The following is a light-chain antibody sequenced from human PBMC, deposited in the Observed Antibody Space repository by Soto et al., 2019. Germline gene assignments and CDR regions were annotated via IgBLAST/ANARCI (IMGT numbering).Light chain of an antibody. CDR1: QSISSN. Sequence: ETVMTQSPATLSVSPGERATLSCRASQSISSNLAWYQQKPGQAPRLLMFRTSTRATGVTTRFSGSRSGAEFTLTINSLQSEDFAVYYCQPYNNWPLTFGGGTKV. CDR2: RTS. J-gene: IGKJ4*01. V-gene: IGKV3-15*01. CDR3: QPYNNWPLT.